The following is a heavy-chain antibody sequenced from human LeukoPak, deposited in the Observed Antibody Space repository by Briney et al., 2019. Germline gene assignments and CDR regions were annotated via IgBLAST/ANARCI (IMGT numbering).Heavy chain of an antibody. CDR2: ISSSSSYI. CDR3: ASISETDYDATFDI. J-gene: IGHJ3*02. Sequence: NPGGSLRLSCAASGFTFSSYSMNWVRQAPGKGLEWVSSISSSSSYIYYADSVKGRFTISRDNAKNSLYLQMNSLRAEDTAVYYCASISETDYDATFDIWGQGTMVTVSS. D-gene: IGHD4/OR15-4a*01. V-gene: IGHV3-21*01. CDR1: GFTFSSYS.